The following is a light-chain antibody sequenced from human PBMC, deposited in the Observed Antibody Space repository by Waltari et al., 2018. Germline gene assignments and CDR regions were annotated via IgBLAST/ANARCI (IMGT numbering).Light chain of an antibody. J-gene: IGKJ4*01. CDR1: QNVLYSANNKNH. CDR2: WAS. CDR3: QKYYSFPVT. V-gene: IGKV4-1*01. Sequence: DIVMTQSPDSLAVSLGERATINCKSSQNVLYSANNKNHLAWYQQKPGQPPKLVIYWASTRESGVPDRFSGSGSGTDFTLTISRLQAEDVAVYYCQKYYSFPVTFGGGTKVEIK.